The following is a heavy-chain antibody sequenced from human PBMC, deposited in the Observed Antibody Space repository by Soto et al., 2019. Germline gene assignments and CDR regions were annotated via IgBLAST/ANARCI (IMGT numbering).Heavy chain of an antibody. CDR3: AGVLSRGGVVITRLCDY. CDR1: GYTFTSYG. CDR2: ISAYNGNT. D-gene: IGHD3-3*01. V-gene: IGHV1-18*01. Sequence: GASVKVSCKASGYTFTSYGISWVRQAPGQGLEWMGWISAYNGNTNYAQKLQGRVTMTTDTSTSTAYMELRSLRSDDTAVYYCAGVLSRGGVVITRLCDYWGQGTLVTVSS. J-gene: IGHJ4*02.